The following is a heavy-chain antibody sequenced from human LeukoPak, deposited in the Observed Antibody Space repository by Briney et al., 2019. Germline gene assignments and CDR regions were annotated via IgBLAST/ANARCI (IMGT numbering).Heavy chain of an antibody. Sequence: SETLSLTCTVSGGSISSSSYYWGWIRQPPGKGLEWIGSIYHSGSTYYNPSLKSRVTISVDTSKNQFSLKLSSVTAADTAVYYCASYPISKPKIDAFGIWGQGTMVTVSS. CDR1: GGSISSSSYY. J-gene: IGHJ3*02. CDR2: IYHSGST. CDR3: ASYPISKPKIDAFGI. D-gene: IGHD2-21*01. V-gene: IGHV4-39*01.